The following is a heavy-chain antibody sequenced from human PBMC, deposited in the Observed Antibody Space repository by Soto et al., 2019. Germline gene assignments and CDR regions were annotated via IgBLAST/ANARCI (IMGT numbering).Heavy chain of an antibody. Sequence: QVQLVQSGAEVKKPGASVKVSCKASGYTFTGYYMHWVRQAPGQGLEWMGWINPNSGGTNYAQKFQGWVTMTRDTSISTAYMELSRLRSDDTAVYYCARVRGIAAAGAGDAFDIWGQGTMVTVSS. CDR2: INPNSGGT. CDR3: ARVRGIAAAGAGDAFDI. D-gene: IGHD6-13*01. CDR1: GYTFTGYY. J-gene: IGHJ3*02. V-gene: IGHV1-2*04.